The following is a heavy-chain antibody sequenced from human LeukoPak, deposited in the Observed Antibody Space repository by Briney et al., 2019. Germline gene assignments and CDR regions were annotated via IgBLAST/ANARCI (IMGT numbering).Heavy chain of an antibody. D-gene: IGHD2-15*01. V-gene: IGHV3-21*01. CDR2: ISSSSSYI. CDR3: ARGRLGYCSGGSCYPGY. Sequence: GGSLRLSCAASGFTFSGYSMNWVRQAPGKGLEWVSSISSSSSYIYYADSVKGRFTISRDNAKNSLYLQMNSLRAEDTAVYYCARGRLGYCSGGSCYPGYWGQGTLVTVSS. CDR1: GFTFSGYS. J-gene: IGHJ4*02.